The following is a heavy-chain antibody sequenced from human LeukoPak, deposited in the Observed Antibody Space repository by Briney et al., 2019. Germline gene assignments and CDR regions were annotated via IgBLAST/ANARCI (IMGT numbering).Heavy chain of an antibody. CDR3: ARAYEIVVVITANFDY. J-gene: IGHJ4*02. V-gene: IGHV3-23*01. CDR2: ISGSGGTT. Sequence: GGSLRLSCAASGFTFCTYAMSWVRGAPGKGLEWVSAISGSGGTTYYADSVKARFTISRDNSKNTLYLQMNSLRAEDTAVYYCARAYEIVVVITANFDYWGQGTLVTVSS. CDR1: GFTFCTYA. D-gene: IGHD3-22*01.